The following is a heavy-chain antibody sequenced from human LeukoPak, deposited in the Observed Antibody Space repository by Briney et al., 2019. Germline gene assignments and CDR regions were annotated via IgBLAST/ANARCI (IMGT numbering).Heavy chain of an antibody. V-gene: IGHV3-23*03. CDR1: GFTFNTHA. CDR3: AKSFPHRVVIPFDY. CDR2: IIYGGYNT. Sequence: GGSLRLSCAASGFTFNTHAMSWVRQAPGKGLEWVSIIYGGYNTYYADSVKGRFTISRDNSKNTLYLQMNSLRAEDTAVYYCAKSFPHRVVIPFDYWGQGTLVTVSS. J-gene: IGHJ4*02. D-gene: IGHD3-22*01.